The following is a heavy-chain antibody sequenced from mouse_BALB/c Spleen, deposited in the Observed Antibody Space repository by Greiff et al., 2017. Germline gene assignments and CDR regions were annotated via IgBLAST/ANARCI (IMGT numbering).Heavy chain of an antibody. V-gene: IGHV2-9*02. CDR3: ARDRDSSGYAMDY. CDR2: IWAGGST. Sequence: QVQLKESGPGLVAPSQSLSITCTVSGFSLTSYGVHWVRQPPGKGLEWLGVIWAGGSTNYNSALMSRLSISKDNSKSQVFLKMNSLQTDDTAMYYCARDRDSSGYAMDYWGQGTSVTVSS. CDR1: GFSLTSYG. J-gene: IGHJ4*01. D-gene: IGHD3-2*01.